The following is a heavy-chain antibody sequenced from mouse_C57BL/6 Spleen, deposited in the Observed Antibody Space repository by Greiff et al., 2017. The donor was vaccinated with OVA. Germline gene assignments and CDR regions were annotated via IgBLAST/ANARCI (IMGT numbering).Heavy chain of an antibody. CDR1: GYTFTSYW. CDR2: IDPSDSYT. CDR3: ARKSNYDDFDV. D-gene: IGHD2-5*01. J-gene: IGHJ1*03. V-gene: IGHV1-69*01. Sequence: QVQLKQPGAELVMPGASVKLSCKASGYTFTSYWMHWVKQRPGQGLEWIGEIDPSDSYTNYNQKFKGKSTLTVDKSSSTAYMQLSSLTSEDSAVYYCARKSNYDDFDVWGTGTTVTVSS.